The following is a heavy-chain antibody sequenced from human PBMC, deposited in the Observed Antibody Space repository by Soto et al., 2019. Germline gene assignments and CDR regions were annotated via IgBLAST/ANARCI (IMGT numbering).Heavy chain of an antibody. D-gene: IGHD1-26*01. CDR1: ASIFKGHG. V-gene: IGHV3-30*02. CDR2: IRYDGSDE. Sequence: QVHLVESGGGVVQPGGSLRLSCAAPASIFKGHGMHWVRQAPGKGLEWVAIIRYDGSDEHYGDSVKGRFTISRENSKNMLYLQMNSLRAEDTAVYYCARDGVGATTFFGFLDYWGQGTLVTVSS. CDR3: ARDGVGATTFFGFLDY. J-gene: IGHJ4*02.